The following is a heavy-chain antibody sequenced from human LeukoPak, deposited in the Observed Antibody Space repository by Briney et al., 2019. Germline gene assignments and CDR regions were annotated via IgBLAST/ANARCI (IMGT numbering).Heavy chain of an antibody. V-gene: IGHV1-2*02. D-gene: IGHD6-19*01. J-gene: IGHJ3*01. CDR3: AQSIAVPRIPTFDV. Sequence: ASVRVSCKASEYTFSGHFIHWMRQAPGQGLEWVGWINPNSGGTNYAQKFQGRVTLTRDTSAGTAYMDLSSLRSDDTAVYYCAQSIAVPRIPTFDVWGQGTVVAVSS. CDR2: INPNSGGT. CDR1: EYTFSGHF.